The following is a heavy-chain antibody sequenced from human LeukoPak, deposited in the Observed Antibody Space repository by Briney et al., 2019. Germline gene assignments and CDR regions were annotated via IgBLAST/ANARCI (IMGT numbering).Heavy chain of an antibody. D-gene: IGHD6-19*01. CDR3: AKDLAVAGTLAFDI. CDR1: GFTFSSYE. J-gene: IGHJ3*02. Sequence: GGSLRLSCAASGFTFSSYEMNWVRQAPGKGLEWVSYISSSGSTIYYADSVKGRFTISRDNAKNSLYLQMNSLRAEDTAVYCCAKDLAVAGTLAFDIWGQGTMVTVSS. CDR2: ISSSGSTI. V-gene: IGHV3-48*03.